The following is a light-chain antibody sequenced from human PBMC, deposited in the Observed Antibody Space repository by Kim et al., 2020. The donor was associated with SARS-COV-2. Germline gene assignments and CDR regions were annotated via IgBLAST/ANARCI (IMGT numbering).Light chain of an antibody. CDR2: DAF. Sequence: LSPGESATHTCRASQNVNSYLAWYQQKPGQAPRRLIYDAFTRATGIPARFSGSGFGTDFTLTINSLEPEDFAIYYCQQRSNWPFTLGQGTRLEIK. V-gene: IGKV3-11*01. CDR1: QNVNSY. CDR3: QQRSNWPFT. J-gene: IGKJ5*01.